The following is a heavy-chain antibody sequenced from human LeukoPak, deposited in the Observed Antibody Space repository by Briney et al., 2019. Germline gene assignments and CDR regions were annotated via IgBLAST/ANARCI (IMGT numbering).Heavy chain of an antibody. Sequence: GGSLRLSCAASGFSFNKYAMSWVRQAPGRGLEWVSIIIASSGSTFYADSVKGRFTISRDNSKNTLYLQMKSLRVEDTAVYYCVNGGYDFVQVAYFDFWGQRALVTVSS. CDR3: VNGGYDFVQVAYFDF. J-gene: IGHJ4*02. CDR1: GFSFNKYA. CDR2: IIASSGST. D-gene: IGHD5-12*01. V-gene: IGHV3-23*01.